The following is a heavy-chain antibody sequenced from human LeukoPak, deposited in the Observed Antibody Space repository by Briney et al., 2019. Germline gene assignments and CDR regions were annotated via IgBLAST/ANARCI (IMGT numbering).Heavy chain of an antibody. J-gene: IGHJ4*02. CDR1: GYTFTSYA. V-gene: IGHV1-3*01. Sequence: ASVKVSCKASGYTFTSYAMHWVRQAPGQRLEWMGWINAGNGNTKYSQKFQGRVTITGDTSASTAYMELSSLRSEDTAVYYCARSEHYDILTGYWYWGQGTLVTVSS. D-gene: IGHD3-9*01. CDR2: INAGNGNT. CDR3: ARSEHYDILTGYWY.